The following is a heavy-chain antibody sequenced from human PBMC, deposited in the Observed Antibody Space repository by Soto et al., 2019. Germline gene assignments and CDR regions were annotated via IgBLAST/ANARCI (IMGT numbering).Heavy chain of an antibody. V-gene: IGHV4-34*01. Sequence: SETLSLTCAVYGASLSDNYCNWLRQPPGKGLEWIGEINHSGNTNYNPSLKSRVTISVDTSKNQFSLKLSSVTAADTAVYYCARGPVAFDPWGQGTLVTVSS. CDR1: GASLSDNY. J-gene: IGHJ5*02. CDR2: INHSGNT. CDR3: ARGPVAFDP.